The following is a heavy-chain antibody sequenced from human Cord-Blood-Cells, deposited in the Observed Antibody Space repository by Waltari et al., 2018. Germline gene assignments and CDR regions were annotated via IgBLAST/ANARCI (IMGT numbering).Heavy chain of an antibody. D-gene: IGHD1-1*01. CDR3: AISLIHLQLNAFDI. Sequence: QVQLVQSGAAVKKPGASVKVSCKASGYTFTSYDINWLRQATGQGLEWMGWMNPNSGNTGYAQKFQGRVTMTRNTSISTAYMELSSLRSEDTAVYYCAISLIHLQLNAFDIWGQGTMVTVSS. CDR2: MNPNSGNT. CDR1: GYTFTSYD. V-gene: IGHV1-8*01. J-gene: IGHJ3*02.